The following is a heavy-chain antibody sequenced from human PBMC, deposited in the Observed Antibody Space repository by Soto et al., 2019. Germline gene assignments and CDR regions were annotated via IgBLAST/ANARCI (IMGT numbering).Heavy chain of an antibody. J-gene: IGHJ6*02. CDR2: ISYDGSNK. Sequence: GGSLRLSCAASGFTFSSYAMHWVRQAPGKGLEWVAVISYDGSNKYYADSVKGRFTISRDNSKNTLYLQMNSLRAEDTAVYYCAREEQLVLDYYYYGMDVWGQGTTVTVSS. D-gene: IGHD6-13*01. CDR3: AREEQLVLDYYYYGMDV. V-gene: IGHV3-30-3*01. CDR1: GFTFSSYA.